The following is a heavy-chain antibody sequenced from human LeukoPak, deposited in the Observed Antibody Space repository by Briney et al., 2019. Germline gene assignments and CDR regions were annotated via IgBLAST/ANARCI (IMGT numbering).Heavy chain of an antibody. CDR3: ARIAKDCGGDCFADY. D-gene: IGHD2-21*01. CDR2: IYYGGST. J-gene: IGHJ4*02. CDR1: SLTVSGNS. V-gene: IGHV3-66*01. Sequence: GGSLRLSCAPPSLTVSGNSMTWIRQIPGEGLEWVSAIYYGGSTFYADSVKGRFTISRDTSKNTWTLQMNSLRAEDTAVYYCARIAKDCGGDCFADYWGQGTLVTVSS.